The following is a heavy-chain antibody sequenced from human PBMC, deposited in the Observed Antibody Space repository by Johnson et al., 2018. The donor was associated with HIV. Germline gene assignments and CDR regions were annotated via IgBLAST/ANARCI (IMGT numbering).Heavy chain of an antibody. CDR2: ISYDGNNK. Sequence: QVQLVESGGGVVQPGRSLRLSCAASGFTFSSYGMHWVRQAPGKGLEWVAVISYDGNNKYYADSVTGRFTISRDSSEKTLYLQMNSLRAEETAVYYCARSLLWFREFNDAFDIWGQGTMVTVSS. CDR3: ARSLLWFREFNDAFDI. J-gene: IGHJ3*02. V-gene: IGHV3-30*03. CDR1: GFTFSSYG. D-gene: IGHD3-10*01.